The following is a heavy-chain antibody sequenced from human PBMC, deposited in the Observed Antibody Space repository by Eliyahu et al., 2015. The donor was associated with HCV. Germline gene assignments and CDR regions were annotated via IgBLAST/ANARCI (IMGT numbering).Heavy chain of an antibody. D-gene: IGHD3-3*01. J-gene: IGHJ4*02. CDR2: IYYSGST. CDR1: GXSVSSGSYY. V-gene: IGHV4-61*01. Sequence: QVQLQESGPGLVKPSETLSLTCTVSGXSVSSGSYYWSWIRQPPGKGLEWIGYIYYSGSTNYNPSLKSRVTISVDTSKNQFSLKLSSVTAADTAVYYCAREKDDFWSGYPDYWGQGTLVTVSS. CDR3: AREKDDFWSGYPDY.